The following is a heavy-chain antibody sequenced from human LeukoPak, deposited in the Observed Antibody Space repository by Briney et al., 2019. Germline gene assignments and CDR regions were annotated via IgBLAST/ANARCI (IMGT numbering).Heavy chain of an antibody. CDR1: GGSISSGGYY. CDR3: ARSYGDYITGAYAFDV. J-gene: IGHJ3*01. Sequence: SQTLSLTCTVSGGSISSGGYYWSWIRQPPEKGLEWIGYIYYSGSTNYNPSLKSRVTISVDTSKNQFSLKLTSVTAADTAVYYCARSYGDYITGAYAFDVWGQGTMVTVSS. D-gene: IGHD4-17*01. CDR2: IYYSGST. V-gene: IGHV4-61*08.